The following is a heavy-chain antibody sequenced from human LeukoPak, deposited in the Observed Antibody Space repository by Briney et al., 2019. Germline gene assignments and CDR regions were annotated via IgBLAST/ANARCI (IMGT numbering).Heavy chain of an antibody. CDR1: GYTFTSSG. CDR3: ARDHVALLWFGELPNDYYFDY. D-gene: IGHD3-10*01. Sequence: ASVKVSCKASGYTFTSSGISWVRQAPGQGLEWMGWISAYNGNTNYAQKLQGRVTMTTDTSTSTAYMELRSLRSDDTAVYYCARDHVALLWFGELPNDYYFDYWGQGTLVTVSS. CDR2: ISAYNGNT. V-gene: IGHV1-18*01. J-gene: IGHJ4*02.